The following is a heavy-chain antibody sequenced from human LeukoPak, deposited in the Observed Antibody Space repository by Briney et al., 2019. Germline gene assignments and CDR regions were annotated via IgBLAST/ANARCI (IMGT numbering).Heavy chain of an antibody. D-gene: IGHD2-15*01. CDR2: IYTSGST. CDR3: ARGGFCSGGSCYPPSDAFDI. Sequence: SETLSLTCTVSGGSITSGSYYWTWIRQPAGRGLEWIGRIYTSGSTNYNPSLKSRVTISLDTSKNHFSLKLNSVTVADTAVYYCARGGFCSGGSCYPPSDAFDIWGQGTVVTVSS. J-gene: IGHJ3*02. V-gene: IGHV4-61*02. CDR1: GGSITSGSYY.